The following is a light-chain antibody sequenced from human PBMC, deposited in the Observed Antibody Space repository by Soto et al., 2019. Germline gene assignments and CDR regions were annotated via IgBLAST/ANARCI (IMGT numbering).Light chain of an antibody. CDR2: AAS. CDR1: RSISRY. V-gene: IGKV1-39*01. J-gene: IGKJ1*01. Sequence: DIQMTQSPSSLSASVGDRVNMTCRANRSISRYLSWYQQKPGKAPNLLIYAASSLQSGVPSRFSGAGSGTDFTLTIANLHPEDFAIYYCKQSYSTQWTFGQGTKVDI. CDR3: KQSYSTQWT.